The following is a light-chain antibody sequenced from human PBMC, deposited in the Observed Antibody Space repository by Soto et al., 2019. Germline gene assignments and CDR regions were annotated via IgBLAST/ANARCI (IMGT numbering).Light chain of an antibody. CDR2: GAS. J-gene: IGKJ1*01. Sequence: EIVMTQSPATLSVSPGERATLSCRASQSVSSNLAWYQQKPGQAPRLLIYGASTRATGIPARFSGSGSGTEFTLSISSLQSEDVVVYYCQQYNKGPRTFGQGTKV. V-gene: IGKV3-15*01. CDR1: QSVSSN. CDR3: QQYNKGPRT.